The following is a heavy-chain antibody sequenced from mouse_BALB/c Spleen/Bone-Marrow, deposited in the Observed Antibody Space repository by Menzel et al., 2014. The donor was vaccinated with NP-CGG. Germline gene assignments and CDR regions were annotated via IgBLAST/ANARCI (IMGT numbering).Heavy chain of an antibody. CDR1: GFDFXRYW. CDR2: INPDSSTI. CDR3: ASLHYYGFFAY. Sequence: EVQLQESGGGLVQPGGSLKLSCAASGFDFXRYWMSWVRQAPGKGLEWIGEINPDSSTINYTPSLKDKFIISRDNAKNTLYLKMSKVRSEDTALYYCASLHYYGFFAYWGQGTLVTVSA. V-gene: IGHV4-1*02. J-gene: IGHJ3*01. D-gene: IGHD1-2*01.